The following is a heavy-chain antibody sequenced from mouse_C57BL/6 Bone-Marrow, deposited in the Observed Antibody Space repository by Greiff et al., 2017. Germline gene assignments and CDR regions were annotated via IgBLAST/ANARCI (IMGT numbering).Heavy chain of an antibody. CDR2: ISDGGSYT. CDR1: GFTFSSYA. CDR3: AREAYYYGSSYDYYAMDY. Sequence: VQLKESGGGLVKPGGSLKLSCAASGFTFSSYAMSWVRQTPEKRLEWVATISDGGSYTYYPDNVKGRFTISRDNAKNNLYLQMSHLKSEDTAMYYCAREAYYYGSSYDYYAMDYWGQGTSVTVSS. V-gene: IGHV5-4*01. D-gene: IGHD1-1*01. J-gene: IGHJ4*01.